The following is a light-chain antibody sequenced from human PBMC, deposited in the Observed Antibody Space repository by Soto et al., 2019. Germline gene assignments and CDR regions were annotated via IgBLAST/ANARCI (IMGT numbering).Light chain of an antibody. V-gene: IGLV2-14*01. CDR2: EVS. CDR1: SSDVGGYKY. J-gene: IGLJ1*01. Sequence: QSALTQPASVSGSPGQSITISCTGTSSDVGGYKYVSWYQHHPGKAPKLMIYEVSNRPSGVSNRFSGSKSGNTASLTISGLQTEDAADYYCSSYTSSSTRVLGTGTKVTVL. CDR3: SSYTSSSTRV.